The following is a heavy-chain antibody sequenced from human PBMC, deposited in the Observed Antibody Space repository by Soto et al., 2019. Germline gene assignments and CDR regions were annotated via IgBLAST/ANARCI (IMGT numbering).Heavy chain of an antibody. V-gene: IGHV3-33*01. J-gene: IGHJ4*02. CDR2: IWYDGSNK. Sequence: PGGSLRLSCAASGFTFSSYGMHWVRQAPGKGLEWVAVIWYDGSNKYYADSVKGRFTISRDNSKNTLYLQMNSLRAEDTAVYYWSREGVGMATYDYRGQGTLVTVSS. CDR1: GFTFSSYG. CDR3: SREGVGMATYDY. D-gene: IGHD5-12*01.